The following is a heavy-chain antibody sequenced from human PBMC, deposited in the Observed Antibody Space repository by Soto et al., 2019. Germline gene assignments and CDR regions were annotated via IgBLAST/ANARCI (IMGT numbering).Heavy chain of an antibody. V-gene: IGHV4-39*01. CDR1: GGSISSSSYY. Sequence: SETLSLTCTVSGGSISSSSYYWGWIRQPPGKGLEWIGSIYYSGSTYYNPSLKSRVTISVDTSKNQFSPKLSSVTAADTAVYYCARHGVAAADNYYYYVMDVWGQGTKVTVSS. J-gene: IGHJ6*02. CDR3: ARHGVAAADNYYYYVMDV. CDR2: IYYSGST. D-gene: IGHD6-13*01.